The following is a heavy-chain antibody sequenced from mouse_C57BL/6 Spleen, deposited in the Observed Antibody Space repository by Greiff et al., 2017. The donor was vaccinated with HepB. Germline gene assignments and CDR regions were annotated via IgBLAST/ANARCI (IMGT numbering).Heavy chain of an antibody. CDR3: TTSYYSNYWFAY. CDR2: IDPENGDT. Sequence: VQLQQSGAELVRPGASVKLSCTASGFNIKDGYMHWVKQRPEQGLEWIGWIDPENGDTEYASKFQGKATITADTSSNTAYLQLSSLTSEDTAVYYCTTSYYSNYWFAYWGQGTLVTVSA. J-gene: IGHJ3*01. CDR1: GFNIKDGY. D-gene: IGHD2-5*01. V-gene: IGHV14-4*01.